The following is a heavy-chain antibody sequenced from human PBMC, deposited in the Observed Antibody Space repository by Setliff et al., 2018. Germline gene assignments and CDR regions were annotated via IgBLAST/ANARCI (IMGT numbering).Heavy chain of an antibody. V-gene: IGHV1-18*01. Sequence: ASVKVSCKASGYTFTSYGISWVRQAPGQGLEWMGWISAYNGNTNYAQKLQGRVTMTTDTSTSTAYVELRSLRSDDTAVYYCARFSSSWYPSEPVQAFDIWGQGTMVTVSS. J-gene: IGHJ3*02. CDR1: GYTFTSYG. CDR3: ARFSSSWYPSEPVQAFDI. CDR2: ISAYNGNT. D-gene: IGHD6-13*01.